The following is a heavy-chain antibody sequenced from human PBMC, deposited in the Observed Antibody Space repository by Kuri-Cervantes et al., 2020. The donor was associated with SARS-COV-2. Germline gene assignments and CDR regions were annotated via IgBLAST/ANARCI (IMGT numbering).Heavy chain of an antibody. D-gene: IGHD3-3*01. CDR3: ARNQREITIFGVVNYGMDV. CDR1: GFSLSTSGMC. Sequence: SGPTLVKPTQTLTLTCTFSGFSLSTSGMCVSWIRQPPGKALEWLALIDWDDDKYYSTSLKTRLTISKDTSRSQVVLTMTNMDPVDTATYYCARNQREITIFGVVNYGMDVWGQGTTVTVSS. V-gene: IGHV2-70*01. CDR2: IDWDDDK. J-gene: IGHJ6*02.